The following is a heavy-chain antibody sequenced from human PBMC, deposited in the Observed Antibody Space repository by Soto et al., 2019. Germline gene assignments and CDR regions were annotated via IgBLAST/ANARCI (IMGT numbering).Heavy chain of an antibody. Sequence: QVQLQESGPGLVKPSQTLSLTCTVSGGSISSGGYYWSWIRLHPGKGLEWIGYMYNSVSTYYNPSLKSRVTISVDKSKNQFSLKLSSVTAGDTAVYYCSRDPQYWGQGTLVSVSS. CDR1: GGSISSGGYY. V-gene: IGHV4-31*03. CDR3: SRDPQY. J-gene: IGHJ4*02. CDR2: MYNSVST.